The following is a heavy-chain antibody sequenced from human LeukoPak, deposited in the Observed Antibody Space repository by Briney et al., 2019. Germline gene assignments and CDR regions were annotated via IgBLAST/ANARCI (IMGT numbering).Heavy chain of an antibody. D-gene: IGHD6-19*01. Sequence: SVKVPCKASGGTFSSYAISWVRQAPGQGLEWMGGIIPIFGTASYAQKFQGRVTITADESTSTAYMELSSLRSEDTAVYYCASSDSSGWYYFDYWGQGTLVTVSS. J-gene: IGHJ4*02. CDR2: IIPIFGTA. CDR3: ASSDSSGWYYFDY. V-gene: IGHV1-69*01. CDR1: GGTFSSYA.